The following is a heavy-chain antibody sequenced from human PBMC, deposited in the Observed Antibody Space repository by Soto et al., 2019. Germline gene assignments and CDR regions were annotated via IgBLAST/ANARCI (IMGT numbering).Heavy chain of an antibody. J-gene: IGHJ5*02. D-gene: IGHD3-22*01. V-gene: IGHV4-39*01. CDR1: GGSIGSSTQY. CDR3: ARYHYYDTRWFDP. Sequence: PSETLSLTCTVSGGSIGSSTQYWGWIRQPPGQGLEWIGNVFSSGTTYYNPSLKSRVTISVDTSKNQFSLKLSSVTAADSAIYYCARYHYYDTRWFDPCGQGTLVTVSS. CDR2: VFSSGTT.